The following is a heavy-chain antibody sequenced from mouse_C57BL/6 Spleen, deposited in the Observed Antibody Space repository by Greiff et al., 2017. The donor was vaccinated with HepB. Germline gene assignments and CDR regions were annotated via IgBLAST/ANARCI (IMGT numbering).Heavy chain of an antibody. V-gene: IGHV5-17*01. Sequence: EVQGVESGAGLVKPGGSLKLSCAASGFTFSDYGMHWVRQAPEQGLEWVAYISSGSSTIYYADKVKGRFTITRDNAKNTLFLQMTSLRSENTAMYYCARRWLLHDWYFDVWGKGTTVTVSS. CDR3: ARRWLLHDWYFDV. CDR1: GFTFSDYG. J-gene: IGHJ1*03. D-gene: IGHD2-3*01. CDR2: ISSGSSTI.